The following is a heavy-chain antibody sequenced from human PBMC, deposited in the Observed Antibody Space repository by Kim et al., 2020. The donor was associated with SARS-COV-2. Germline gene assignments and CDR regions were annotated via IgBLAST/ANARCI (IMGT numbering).Heavy chain of an antibody. J-gene: IGHJ5*02. D-gene: IGHD2-21*01. CDR2: IYNDGRT. V-gene: IGHV3-66*01. CDR1: GFTVSSNY. Sequence: GGSLRLSCAASGFTVSSNYMNWVRQAPGKGLEWVSIIYNDGRTYYADAVRDRFTIYRDNAKNTLYLQLSSLRAEDTAVYYCAKIAYTGNEGWFYPWGKGTLHTVSS. CDR3: AKIAYTGNEGWFYP.